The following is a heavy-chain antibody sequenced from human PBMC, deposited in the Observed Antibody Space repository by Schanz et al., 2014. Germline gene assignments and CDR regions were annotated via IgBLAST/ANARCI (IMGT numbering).Heavy chain of an antibody. CDR2: IGTRCGT. CDR1: GLIFSNYV. D-gene: IGHD3-10*01. V-gene: IGHV3-23*01. J-gene: IGHJ4*03. CDR3: AKYRRYYRVSGSCRELEF. Sequence: EVQLLESGGGLVQPGGSLKVSCAASGLIFSNYVMSWVRQAPGKGLEWVSTIGTRCGTNYAESVKRRFTISRENSKNTLYLQMNSLRPQDTAVYYCAKYRRYYRVSGSCRELEFWGHGTLVSVSP.